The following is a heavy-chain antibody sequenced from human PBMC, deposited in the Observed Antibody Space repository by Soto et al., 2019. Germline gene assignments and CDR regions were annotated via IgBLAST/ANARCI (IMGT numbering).Heavy chain of an antibody. CDR1: GYSFTSYW. D-gene: IGHD5-12*01. V-gene: IGHV5-51*01. CDR3: TRLEWLRFGYFDY. J-gene: IGHJ4*02. CDR2: IYPGDSDT. Sequence: GESLKISCKGSGYSFTSYWIGWVRQMPGKGLEWMGIIYPGDSDTRYSPSFQGQVTISADKSISTAYLQMNSLKTEDTAVYYCTRLEWLRFGYFDYWGQGTLVTVSS.